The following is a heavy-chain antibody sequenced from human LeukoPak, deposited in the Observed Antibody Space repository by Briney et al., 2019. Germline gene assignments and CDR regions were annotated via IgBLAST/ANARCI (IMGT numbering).Heavy chain of an antibody. CDR3: ARDGYYDSSGFDY. D-gene: IGHD3-22*01. V-gene: IGHV4-4*07. Sequence: SETLSLTCAVSGASISNYYWSWIRQPAGKGLEWIGRIYTSGSTNYNPSLKSRVTMSVDTSKNQFSLKLSSVTAADTAVYYCARDGYYDSSGFDYWGQGTLVTVSS. CDR2: IYTSGST. CDR1: GASISNYY. J-gene: IGHJ4*02.